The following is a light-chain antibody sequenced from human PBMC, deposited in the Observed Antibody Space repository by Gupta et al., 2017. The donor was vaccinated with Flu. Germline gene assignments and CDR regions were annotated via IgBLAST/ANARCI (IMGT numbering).Light chain of an antibody. V-gene: IGLV1-44*01. CDR2: SNN. CDR1: SSNIGSNT. CDR3: AAWDDSLNGYWV. J-gene: IGLJ3*02. Sequence: QSVLTPPPSASGTPGHRVTISCSGSSSNIGSNTVNWYQQLPGTAPKLLIYSNNQRPSGVPDRFSGSKSGTSASLAISGLQSEDEADYYCAAWDDSLNGYWVFGGGTKLTVL.